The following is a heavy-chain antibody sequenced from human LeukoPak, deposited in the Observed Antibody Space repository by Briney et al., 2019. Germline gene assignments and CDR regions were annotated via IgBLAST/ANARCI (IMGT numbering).Heavy chain of an antibody. D-gene: IGHD3-22*01. CDR3: ARDYDSSGYRFDY. CDR2: IYYSGST. V-gene: IGHV4-59*01. J-gene: IGHJ4*02. Sequence: SETLSLTCTVSGGSIRTYYWSWIRQPPGKGLEWIGYIYYSGSTNYNPSLKSRVTISVDASKNQFSLKLSSVTAADTAVYYCARDYDSSGYRFDYWGQGTLVTVSS. CDR1: GGSIRTYY.